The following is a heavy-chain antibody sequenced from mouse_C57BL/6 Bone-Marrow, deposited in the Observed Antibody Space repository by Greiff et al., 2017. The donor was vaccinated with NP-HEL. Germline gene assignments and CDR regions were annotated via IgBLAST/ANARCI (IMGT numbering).Heavy chain of an antibody. CDR1: GYAFTNYL. J-gene: IGHJ1*03. V-gene: IGHV1-54*01. Sequence: VQLQQSGAELVRPGTSVKVSCKASGYAFTNYLIEWVKQRPGQGLEWIGVINPGSGGTNYNEKFKGKATLTADESSSTAYMQLSSLTSEDSAVYFCARGLYGSSSWYFDVWGTGTTVTVSS. CDR2: INPGSGGT. D-gene: IGHD1-1*01. CDR3: ARGLYGSSSWYFDV.